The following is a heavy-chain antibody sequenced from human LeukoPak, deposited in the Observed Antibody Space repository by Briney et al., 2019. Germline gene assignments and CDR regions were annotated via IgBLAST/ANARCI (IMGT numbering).Heavy chain of an antibody. CDR1: GGTFSSYA. CDR2: IIPIFGTA. Sequence: GSSVKVSCKASGGTFSSYAISWVRQAPGQGLEWMGGIIPIFGTANYAQKFQGRVTITADKSTSTAYMELSSLRSEDTAVYYCARPVGATRQYWFDPWGQGTLVTVSS. V-gene: IGHV1-69*06. J-gene: IGHJ5*02. CDR3: ARPVGATRQYWFDP. D-gene: IGHD1-26*01.